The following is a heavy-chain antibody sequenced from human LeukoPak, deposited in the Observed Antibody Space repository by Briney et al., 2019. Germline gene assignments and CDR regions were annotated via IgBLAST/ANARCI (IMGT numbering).Heavy chain of an antibody. CDR1: GGTFSSYA. V-gene: IGHV1-69*13. J-gene: IGHJ4*02. CDR3: AREGGYNYAYYFDY. Sequence: GASVKVSCKASGGTFSSYAISWVRQAPGQGLEWMGGIIPIFGTANYAQKFQGRVTITADESTSTAYRELSSLRSEDTAVYYCAREGGYNYAYYFDYWGQGTLVTVSS. D-gene: IGHD5-24*01. CDR2: IIPIFGTA.